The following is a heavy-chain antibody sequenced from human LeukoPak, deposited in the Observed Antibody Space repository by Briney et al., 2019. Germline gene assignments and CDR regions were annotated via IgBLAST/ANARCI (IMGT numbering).Heavy chain of an antibody. D-gene: IGHD2-15*01. CDR2: INHSGST. Sequence: SETLSLTCAVYGRSFSGYYWSWIRQPPGKGLEWIGEINHSGSTNYNPSLKSRVTISVDTSKNQFSLKLSSVTAADTAVYYCARYIVVAQLGFDYWGQGTLVTVSS. CDR1: GRSFSGYY. V-gene: IGHV4-34*01. J-gene: IGHJ4*02. CDR3: ARYIVVAQLGFDY.